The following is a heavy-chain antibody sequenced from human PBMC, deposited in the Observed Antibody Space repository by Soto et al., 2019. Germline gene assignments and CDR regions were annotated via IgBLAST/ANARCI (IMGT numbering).Heavy chain of an antibody. CDR1: GGTFSSYA. V-gene: IGHV1-69*12. CDR3: ATRSSSSSAYYYYGMDV. Sequence: QVELVQSGAEVKKPGSSVKVSCKASGGTFSSYAISWVRQAPGQGLEWMGGIIPIFGTANYAQKFQGRVTITADESTSTAYMELSSLRSEDTAVYYCATRSSSSSAYYYYGMDVWGQGTTVTVSS. J-gene: IGHJ6*02. D-gene: IGHD6-6*01. CDR2: IIPIFGTA.